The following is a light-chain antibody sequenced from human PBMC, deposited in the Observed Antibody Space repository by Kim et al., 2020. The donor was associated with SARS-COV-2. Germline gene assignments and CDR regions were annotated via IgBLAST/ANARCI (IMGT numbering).Light chain of an antibody. V-gene: IGLV2-23*01. CDR2: AGT. Sequence: GHSIAISCTGTSSDIGSYNLVSWYQQHPGRAPKLMIYAGTERPSGVSDRFSGSKSGYTASLTISGLQAEDEANYFCSSYAGSHTYVFGPGTKVTVL. CDR3: SSYAGSHTYV. CDR1: SSDIGSYNL. J-gene: IGLJ1*01.